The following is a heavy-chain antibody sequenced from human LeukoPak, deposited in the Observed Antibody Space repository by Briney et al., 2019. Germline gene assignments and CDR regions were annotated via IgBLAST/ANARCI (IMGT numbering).Heavy chain of an antibody. Sequence: GGSLRLSCAASGFTFSNAWMSWVRQAPGKGLEWVANIKQDGSEKYYVDSVKGRFTISRDNAKNSLYLQMNSLRAEDTAVYYCAREGVQLWDDAFDIWGQGTMVTVSS. D-gene: IGHD5-18*01. V-gene: IGHV3-7*03. J-gene: IGHJ3*02. CDR3: AREGVQLWDDAFDI. CDR1: GFTFSNAW. CDR2: IKQDGSEK.